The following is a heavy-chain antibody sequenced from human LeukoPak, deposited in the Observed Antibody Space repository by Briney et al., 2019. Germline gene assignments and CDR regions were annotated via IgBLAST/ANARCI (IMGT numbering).Heavy chain of an antibody. V-gene: IGHV4-38-2*02. CDR2: IYHSGST. D-gene: IGHD3-10*01. CDR1: GYSISSGYY. CDR3: ARVLLWFGELLMDV. J-gene: IGHJ6*04. Sequence: SETLSLTCTVSGYSISSGYYWGWIRQPPGKGLEWIGSIYHSGSTYYNPSLKSRVTISVDTSKNQFSLKLSSVTAVDTAVYYCARVLLWFGELLMDVWGKGTTVTVSS.